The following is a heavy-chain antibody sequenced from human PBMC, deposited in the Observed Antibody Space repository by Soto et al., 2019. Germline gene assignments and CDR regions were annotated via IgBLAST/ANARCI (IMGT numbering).Heavy chain of an antibody. CDR3: AKDLYSHQLVRGYYYYYMDV. CDR1: GVTLSTYC. CDR2: ISHDGSNK. V-gene: IGHV3-30*18. Sequence: AGGALGLACAASGVTLSTYCLHWGRQAPGKGVEVVAVISHDGSNKKYAGSVKGRFTISRDNSKNTLYVQMNSLRADDTAVYYCAKDLYSHQLVRGYYYYYMDVWGKGTTVNVSS. D-gene: IGHD6-13*01. J-gene: IGHJ6*03.